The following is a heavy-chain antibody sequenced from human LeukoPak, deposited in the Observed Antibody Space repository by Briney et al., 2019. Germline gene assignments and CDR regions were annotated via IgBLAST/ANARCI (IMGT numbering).Heavy chain of an antibody. CDR3: ARNSYGPYYFDY. J-gene: IGHJ4*02. V-gene: IGHV4-34*01. Sequence: SETLSLTCAVYGGSFSGYYWSWIRQPRGKGLEWIGEINHSGSTNYNPSLKSRVTISVDTSKNQFSLQLSSVTAADTAVYYCARNSYGPYYFDYWGQGTLVTVSS. CDR1: GGSFSGYY. D-gene: IGHD5-18*01. CDR2: INHSGST.